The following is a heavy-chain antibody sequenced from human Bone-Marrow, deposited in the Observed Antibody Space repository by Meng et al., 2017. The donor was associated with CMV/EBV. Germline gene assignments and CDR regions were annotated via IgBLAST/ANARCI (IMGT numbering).Heavy chain of an antibody. Sequence: GGSLRSSCAASGFTFLNSWMTWVRQAPGKGLEYVSGIAGSGAFTYYTDSVKGRFTISRDNSKNRLYLEMNSLRPEDTAVYYCAKDHWNSPDWFDPWGQGTLVTVSS. CDR2: IAGSGAFT. V-gene: IGHV3-23*01. J-gene: IGHJ5*02. CDR1: GFTFLNSW. D-gene: IGHD1-7*01. CDR3: AKDHWNSPDWFDP.